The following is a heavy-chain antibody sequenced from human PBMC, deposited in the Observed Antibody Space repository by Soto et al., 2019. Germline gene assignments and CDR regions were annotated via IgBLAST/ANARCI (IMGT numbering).Heavy chain of an antibody. D-gene: IGHD1-1*01. J-gene: IGHJ4*02. Sequence: SETLSLTCTVSDGSISSYYWGWIRQPPGKGLEWIGYIFYIGSTNYNPSLKSRVTISVDTSKNQFSLKLSSVTAADTAVYYCGRHYPIGNNWNYFDYWGQGTLVTVSS. CDR3: GRHYPIGNNWNYFDY. CDR2: IFYIGST. CDR1: DGSISSYY. V-gene: IGHV4-59*08.